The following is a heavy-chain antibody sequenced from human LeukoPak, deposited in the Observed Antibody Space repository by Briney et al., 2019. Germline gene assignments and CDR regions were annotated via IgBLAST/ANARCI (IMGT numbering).Heavy chain of an antibody. D-gene: IGHD4-11*01. CDR1: GYTFTSYG. CDR3: ARESYTVNTGSFDP. Sequence: ASVQDSCMASGYTFTSYGISWVRQAPGQGLEWMGWISAYNGNTNYAQKLQGRVTMTTDTSMSTAYKELRSLRSDDTAVYYCARESYTVNTGSFDPWGQGTLVTVSS. V-gene: IGHV1-18*01. J-gene: IGHJ5*02. CDR2: ISAYNGNT.